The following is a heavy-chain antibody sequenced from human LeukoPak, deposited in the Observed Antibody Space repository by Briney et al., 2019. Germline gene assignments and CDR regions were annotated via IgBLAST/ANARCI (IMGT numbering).Heavy chain of an antibody. CDR3: AKGEESGDWAFDI. CDR1: GLTVSSYS. J-gene: IGHJ3*02. Sequence: GGSLRLSCAASGLTVSSYSMNWVRQAPGKGLEWVSYISSSSSTIYYADSVKGRFTISRDNSKNTLYLQMNSLRAEDTAVYYCAKGEESGDWAFDIWGQGTMVTVSS. CDR2: ISSSSSTI. V-gene: IGHV3-48*01. D-gene: IGHD2-21*02.